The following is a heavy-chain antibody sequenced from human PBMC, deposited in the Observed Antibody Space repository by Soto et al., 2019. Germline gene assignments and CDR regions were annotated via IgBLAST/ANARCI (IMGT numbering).Heavy chain of an antibody. V-gene: IGHV1-18*01. CDR3: ARGGTTVDY. J-gene: IGHJ4*02. CDR1: GYTFTNFG. CDR2: ISAYNGNT. D-gene: IGHD3-16*01. Sequence: QVQLVQSGAEVKKPGASVKVSCKTSGYTFTNFGISWVRQAPGQGLEWMGWISAYNGNTNYAQKFQGRVTMTTDTATSTADMEVGVRRSDDTAGYYCARGGTTVDYWGQGTLVTASS.